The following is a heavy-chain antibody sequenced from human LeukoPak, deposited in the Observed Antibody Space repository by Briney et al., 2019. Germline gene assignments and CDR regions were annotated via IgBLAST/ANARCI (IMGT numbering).Heavy chain of an antibody. CDR2: ISGGVGST. Sequence: GGSLRLSCAASGFTFGMYAMTWVRQAPGKGLEWVSSISGGVGSTYYADAVKGGFTISRDNSKNTVYLQLNSLRDDDTAVFYCATSMVRGLMPYYYYAMDVWGQGTPVTVSS. CDR1: GFTFGMYA. J-gene: IGHJ6*02. D-gene: IGHD3-10*01. V-gene: IGHV3-23*01. CDR3: ATSMVRGLMPYYYYAMDV.